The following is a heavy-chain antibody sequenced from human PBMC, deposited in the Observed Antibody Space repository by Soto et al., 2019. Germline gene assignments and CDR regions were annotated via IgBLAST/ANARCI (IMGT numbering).Heavy chain of an antibody. Sequence: GGSLRLSCAASGFTFSSSGMHWVRQAPGKGLEWVAVISYDGSNKFYADSVKGRFTISRDNFRNILYLQMNSLRAEDTAVYYCAKEFHSWNYFDYWGQGTLVTVSS. CDR1: GFTFSSSG. J-gene: IGHJ4*02. CDR2: ISYDGSNK. CDR3: AKEFHSWNYFDY. D-gene: IGHD1-20*01. V-gene: IGHV3-30*18.